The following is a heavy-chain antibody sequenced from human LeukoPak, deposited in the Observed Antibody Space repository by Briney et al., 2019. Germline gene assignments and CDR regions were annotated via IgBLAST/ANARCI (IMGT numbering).Heavy chain of an antibody. D-gene: IGHD3-3*01. CDR3: VRRKDFWSGLIGY. V-gene: IGHV4-39*01. J-gene: IGHJ4*02. Sequence: SETLSLTCAVSGDSISSNSHYWGWIRQPPGKRLEWIASIFYTGSAYYNPSLKSRATISVDTSKNQFSLKLGSVTAADTAVYYCVRRKDFWSGLIGYWGQGTLSTVSS. CDR2: IFYTGSA. CDR1: GDSISSNSHY.